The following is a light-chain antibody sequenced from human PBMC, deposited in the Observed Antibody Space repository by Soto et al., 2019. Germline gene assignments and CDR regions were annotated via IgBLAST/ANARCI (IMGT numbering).Light chain of an antibody. CDR3: QSYDSSLSGSVI. Sequence: QSVLTQPPSVSGAPGQRVTISCTGSSSNIGAGYDVHWYQQLPGTAPKLLIYGNSNRPSGVPDRFSGSKSGTSASLAIRGLQAEDEADYYCQSYDSSLSGSVIFGGGTKLTVL. CDR1: SSNIGAGYD. J-gene: IGLJ2*01. CDR2: GNS. V-gene: IGLV1-40*01.